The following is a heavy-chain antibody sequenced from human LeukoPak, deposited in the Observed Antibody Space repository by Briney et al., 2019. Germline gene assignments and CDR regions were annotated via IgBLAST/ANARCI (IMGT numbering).Heavy chain of an antibody. J-gene: IGHJ4*02. CDR3: ARPTDSRGYYGFDY. CDR2: ISSSSSYI. V-gene: IGHV3-21*01. Sequence: PGGSLRLSCAASGFTFSSYSMNWVRQAPGKGLEWVSSISSSSSYIYYADSVKGRFTISRDNAKNSLYLQMNSLRAEDTAVYYCARPTDSRGYYGFDYWGQGTPVTVSS. D-gene: IGHD3-22*01. CDR1: GFTFSSYS.